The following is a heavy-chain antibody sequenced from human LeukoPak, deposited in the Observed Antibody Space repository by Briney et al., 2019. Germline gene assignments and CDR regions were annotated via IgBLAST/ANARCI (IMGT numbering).Heavy chain of an antibody. J-gene: IGHJ4*02. CDR3: ARTSRGRGYCSGGSCPRDKHLTYYFDY. CDR1: GGSFSGYY. CDR2: INHSGST. V-gene: IGHV4-34*01. Sequence: SETLSLTCAVYGGSFSGYYWSWIRQPPGKGLEWIGEINHSGSTNYNPSLKSRVTISVDTSKNQFSLKLSSVTAADTAVYYCARTSRGRGYCSGGSCPRDKHLTYYFDYWGQGTLVTVSS. D-gene: IGHD2-15*01.